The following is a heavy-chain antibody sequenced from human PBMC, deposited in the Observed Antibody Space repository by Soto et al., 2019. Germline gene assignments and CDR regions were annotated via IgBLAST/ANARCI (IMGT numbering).Heavy chain of an antibody. D-gene: IGHD6-13*01. CDR3: AKDVSQYSSSWAWYFDY. V-gene: IGHV3-30*18. CDR2: ISYDGSNK. CDR1: GFTFSNYG. Sequence: SLRLSCAVSGFTFSNYGIHWVRQAPVKGLEWVSVISYDGSNKYYADSVKGRFTISRDNSKNTLYLQMNSLGVGDTAVYYCAKDVSQYSSSWAWYFDYWGQGTLVTVSS. J-gene: IGHJ4*02.